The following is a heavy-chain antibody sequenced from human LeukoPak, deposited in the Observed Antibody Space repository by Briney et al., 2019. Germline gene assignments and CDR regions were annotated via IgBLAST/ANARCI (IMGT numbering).Heavy chain of an antibody. CDR1: GYSISSGFY. CDR2: IYHSGST. Sequence: PSETLSLTCTVSGYSISSGFYWGWIRQPPGKGLEWIGSIYHSGSTYYNPSLKSRVTISVDTSKNQFSLKLSSVTAADTAVYYCAREAGGSSWGSWFDPWGQGTLVTVSS. CDR3: AREAGGSSWGSWFDP. J-gene: IGHJ5*02. V-gene: IGHV4-38-2*02. D-gene: IGHD6-13*01.